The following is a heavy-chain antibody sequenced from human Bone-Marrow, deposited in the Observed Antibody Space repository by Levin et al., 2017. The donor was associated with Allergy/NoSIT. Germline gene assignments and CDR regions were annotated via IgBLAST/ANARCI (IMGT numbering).Heavy chain of an antibody. CDR3: LAWGPLSY. CDR2: ISSSSSDGKT. D-gene: IGHD1-26*01. V-gene: IGHV3-48*03. Sequence: GGSLRLSCVASGFTFSYYEMNWVRQAPGKGLEWVAYISSSSSDGKTYYADSVKGRFTISRDNARNSLYLQMSSLRAEDTAVYYCLAWGPLSYWGQGTLVTVSS. CDR1: GFTFSYYE. J-gene: IGHJ4*02.